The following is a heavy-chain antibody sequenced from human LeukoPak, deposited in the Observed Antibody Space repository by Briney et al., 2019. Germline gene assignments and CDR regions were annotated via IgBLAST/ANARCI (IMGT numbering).Heavy chain of an antibody. CDR3: AKDHMSYDSSGYYYYFDY. CDR1: GFTFSSYA. CDR2: ISYDGSNK. J-gene: IGHJ4*02. Sequence: GRSLRLSCAASGFTFSSYAMHWVRQAPGKGLEWVAVISYDGSNKYYADSVKGRFTISRDNSKNTLYLQMNSLRAEDTAVYYCAKDHMSYDSSGYYYYFDYWGQGTLVTVSS. V-gene: IGHV3-30-3*01. D-gene: IGHD3-22*01.